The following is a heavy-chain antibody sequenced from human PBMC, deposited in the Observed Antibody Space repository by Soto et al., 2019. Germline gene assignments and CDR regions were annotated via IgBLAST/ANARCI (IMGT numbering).Heavy chain of an antibody. CDR1: EFNSRDHW. V-gene: IGHV3-74*01. CDR3: ARGRYSSSPRDQTNYYFYYMEV. CDR2: IKRDGSTT. J-gene: IGHJ6*03. D-gene: IGHD6-6*01. Sequence: VPIRLPRTAAEFNSRDHWMRWIRQAQGKGLEWVSRIKRDGSTTNYADSVKGRFTISVDTSKNQFSLKLSSVTAADTAVYYCARGRYSSSPRDQTNYYFYYMEVWGKGTTVTVSS.